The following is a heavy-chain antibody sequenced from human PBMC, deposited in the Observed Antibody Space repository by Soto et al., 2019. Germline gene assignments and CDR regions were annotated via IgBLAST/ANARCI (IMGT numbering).Heavy chain of an antibody. CDR3: ARGGISHWAYFYYMDV. V-gene: IGHV4-34*01. CDR2: INHLGSI. Sequence: PSETLSLTCVVSGGSLSDYFWSWIRQPPGMALEWIGEINHLGSINYNPSLKSRVTMSVDTSKNQFSLTLNSVTAADTATYYCARGGISHWAYFYYMDVGDRGTTVTVSS. CDR1: GGSLSDYF. J-gene: IGHJ6*03. D-gene: IGHD2-21*01.